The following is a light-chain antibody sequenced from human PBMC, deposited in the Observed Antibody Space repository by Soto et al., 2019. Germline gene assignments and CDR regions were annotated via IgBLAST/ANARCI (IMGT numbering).Light chain of an antibody. J-gene: IGKJ1*01. V-gene: IGKV3-20*01. CDR1: QSVSNNY. Sequence: EIMLTQSPGTLSLSPGERATLSCRTSQSVSNNYLAWYQQKPGQAPRLLIYGASSRATGIPDRFSGSGSGTDFTLSSSRLEPEDFAVYYCQQYSSLWTFGQGTKVEIK. CDR3: QQYSSLWT. CDR2: GAS.